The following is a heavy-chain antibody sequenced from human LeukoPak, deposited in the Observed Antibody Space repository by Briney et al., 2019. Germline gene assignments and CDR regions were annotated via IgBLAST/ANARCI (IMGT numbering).Heavy chain of an antibody. J-gene: IGHJ4*02. D-gene: IGHD3-22*01. CDR2: INPSGGST. CDR3: ARVRSTQSYASSGFYPRDY. V-gene: IGHV1-46*01. Sequence: ASVNVSCKASGYTFTNYYVHWVRQAPGQELEWLGMINPSGGSTVYAQMLRGRLTMTTDISSRKVYMELNSVTSEDTAVYYCARVRSTQSYASSGFYPRDYWGQGTLVTVSS. CDR1: GYTFTNYY.